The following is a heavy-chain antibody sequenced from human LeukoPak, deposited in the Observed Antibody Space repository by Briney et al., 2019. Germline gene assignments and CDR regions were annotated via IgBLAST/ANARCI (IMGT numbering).Heavy chain of an antibody. V-gene: IGHV3-23*01. CDR1: GFTFRNYW. D-gene: IGHD3-22*01. CDR3: ARGMARITMIVVVPFDY. J-gene: IGHJ4*02. CDR2: INGSGGST. Sequence: QTGGSLRLSCAASGFTFRNYWMHWVRQAPGKGLEWVSGINGSGGSTYYADSVKGRFTISRDNSKNTLYLQMNSLRAEDTAVYYCARGMARITMIVVVPFDYWGQGTLVTVSS.